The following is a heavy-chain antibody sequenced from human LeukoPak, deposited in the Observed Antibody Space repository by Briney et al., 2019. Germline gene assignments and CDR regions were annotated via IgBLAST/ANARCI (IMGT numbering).Heavy chain of an antibody. CDR3: ARSSECSSASCFTTFFDS. V-gene: IGHV4-39*07. CDR1: GGSISSGGYY. D-gene: IGHD2-2*02. CDR2: IYYSGST. J-gene: IGHJ4*02. Sequence: PSETLSLTCTVSGGSISSGGYYWSWIRQPPGKGLEWIGTIYYSGSTYYNPSLKSRVTISVDTSKNQFSLRLSSVTAADTAIYFCARSSECSSASCFTTFFDSWGPGTLVAVSS.